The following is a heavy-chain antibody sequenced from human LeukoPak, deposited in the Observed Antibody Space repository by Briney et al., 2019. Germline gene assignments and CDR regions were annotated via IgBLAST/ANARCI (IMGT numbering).Heavy chain of an antibody. D-gene: IGHD3-9*01. CDR1: GGSISTGYY. J-gene: IGHJ4*02. V-gene: IGHV4-38-2*02. CDR3: ARDLRYFSL. Sequence: SETLSLTCTVSGGSISTGYYWDWIRQPPGEGLEWIGSIYHSGSTYYNPSLKGRVTISRDTSKNQFSLKLSSVTAADTAVYYCARDLRYFSLWGQGTLVTVSS. CDR2: IYHSGST.